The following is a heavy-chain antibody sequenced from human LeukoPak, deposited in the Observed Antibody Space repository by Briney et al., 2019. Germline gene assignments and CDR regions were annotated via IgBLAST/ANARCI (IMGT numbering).Heavy chain of an antibody. CDR1: GFTFSSYA. D-gene: IGHD1-1*01. CDR2: ISYDGSNK. J-gene: IGHJ3*02. CDR3: ARARYNWNDKDAFDI. Sequence: GGSLRLSCAASGFTFSSYAMHWVRQAPGKGLEWVAVISYDGSNKYYADSVKGRFTISRDNSKNTLYLQMNSLRAEDTAVYYCARARYNWNDKDAFDIWGQGTMVTVSS. V-gene: IGHV3-30-3*01.